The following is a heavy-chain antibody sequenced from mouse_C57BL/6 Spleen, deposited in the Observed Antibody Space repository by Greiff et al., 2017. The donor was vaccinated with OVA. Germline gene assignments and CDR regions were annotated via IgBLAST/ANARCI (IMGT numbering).Heavy chain of an antibody. CDR2: IYPGDGDT. CDR1: GYAFSSYW. J-gene: IGHJ4*01. V-gene: IGHV1-80*01. CDR3: ARKSGLGPWAMDY. D-gene: IGHD4-1*01. Sequence: VQVVESGAELVKPGASVKISCKASGYAFSSYWMNWVKQRPGKGLEWIGQIYPGDGDTNYNGKFKGKATLTADKSSSTAYMQLSSLTSEDSAVYFCARKSGLGPWAMDYWGQGTSVTVSS.